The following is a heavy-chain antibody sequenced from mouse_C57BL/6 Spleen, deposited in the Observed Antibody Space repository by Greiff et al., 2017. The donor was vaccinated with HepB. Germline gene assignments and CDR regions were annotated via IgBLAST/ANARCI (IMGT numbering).Heavy chain of an antibody. CDR1: GFTFSDYG. J-gene: IGHJ4*01. CDR2: ISRGSSTI. V-gene: IGHV5-17*01. D-gene: IGHD1-1*01. CDR3: ARHGSTHHAMDY. Sequence: EVQLVESGGGLVKPGGSLKLSCAASGFTFSDYGMHWVRQAPEKGLEWVAYISRGSSTIYYADTVKGRCTISRDNAKNTLFLQRTSLRSEDAAMYYCARHGSTHHAMDYWGKGTSVTVSS.